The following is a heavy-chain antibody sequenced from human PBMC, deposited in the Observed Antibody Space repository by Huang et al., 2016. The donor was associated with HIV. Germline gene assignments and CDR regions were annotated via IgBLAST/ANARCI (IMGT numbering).Heavy chain of an antibody. V-gene: IGHV1-69*13. J-gene: IGHJ5*02. CDR1: GGTFSSYA. D-gene: IGHD5-18*01. CDR3: ARTAYSYGFRQGYNWFDP. Sequence: QVLLVQSGAEVRKPGSSVKVSCTAFGGTFSSYAVSWVRQAPGQVLEWLGVIIPIFGTENYTHKFQGRVTITVDEATNTGYMELTRRTSEDTAVYYCARTAYSYGFRQGYNWFDPWGQGTPVTVSS. CDR2: IIPIFGTE.